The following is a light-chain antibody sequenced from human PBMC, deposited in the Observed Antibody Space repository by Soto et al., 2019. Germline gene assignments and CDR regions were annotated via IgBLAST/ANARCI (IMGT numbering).Light chain of an antibody. V-gene: IGKV3-20*01. CDR1: QSISSSY. Sequence: EIVLTQSPATLSLSPGERATLSCRASQSISSSYLAWYQQKPGQAPKVLIYRASSRATGIPDRFSGSGSGTDFTLTISRLEPEDFAVYYCQQYGSSPLTFGGGTKVHIK. CDR3: QQYGSSPLT. J-gene: IGKJ4*01. CDR2: RAS.